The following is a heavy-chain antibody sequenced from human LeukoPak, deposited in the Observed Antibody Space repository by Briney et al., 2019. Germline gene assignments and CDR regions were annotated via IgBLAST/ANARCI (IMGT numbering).Heavy chain of an antibody. V-gene: IGHV1-69*04. J-gene: IGHJ6*02. Sequence: GASVKVSCKASGGTFSSYAISWVRQAPGQGLEWMGRIIPILGIANYAQKFQGRVTITADKSTSTAYMELSSLRSEDTAVYYCASGSPGYYDFWSGYSKSYYYYGMDVWGQGTTVTVSS. D-gene: IGHD3-3*01. CDR1: GGTFSSYA. CDR3: ASGSPGYYDFWSGYSKSYYYYGMDV. CDR2: IIPILGIA.